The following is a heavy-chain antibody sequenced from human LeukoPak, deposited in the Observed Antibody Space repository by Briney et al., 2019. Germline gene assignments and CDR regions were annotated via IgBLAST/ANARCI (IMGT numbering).Heavy chain of an antibody. D-gene: IGHD3-22*01. J-gene: IGHJ4*02. Sequence: GESLKISCKGSGYSFTNYWIGWVRQMPGKDLEWMGIIYPADSDTRYSPSFQGQVTISADKSISTSYLQWSSLKASDTAMYYCARHNADSSGYCPDGWGQGTLVTVSS. CDR3: ARHNADSSGYCPDG. CDR1: GYSFTNYW. CDR2: IYPADSDT. V-gene: IGHV5-51*01.